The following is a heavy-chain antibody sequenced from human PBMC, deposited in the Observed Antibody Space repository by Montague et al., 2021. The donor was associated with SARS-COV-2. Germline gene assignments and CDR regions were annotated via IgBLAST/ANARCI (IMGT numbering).Heavy chain of an antibody. CDR2: IYYSGST. Sequence: SETLSLTCTVSGDSISNYYWSWIRRPPGKGLEWLGYIYYSGSTNYNPSLKSRVTISVDTSKNQFSLRLSSVTAADTAVYYCARLPYILPGYAYFDFWGQGSLDIVSS. D-gene: IGHD3-9*01. CDR3: ARLPYILPGYAYFDF. V-gene: IGHV4-59*08. J-gene: IGHJ4*02. CDR1: GDSISNYY.